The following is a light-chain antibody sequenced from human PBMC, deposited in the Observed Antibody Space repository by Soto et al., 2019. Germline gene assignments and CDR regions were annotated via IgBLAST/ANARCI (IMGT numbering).Light chain of an antibody. Sequence: DIHMTQSPSSLSASVGDRDTITCQTSQNISKYLIWYQQSPGKAPSLLISDAYNFDAGVPSRFIGHGSWTHFTLTISSLQPEDIGRYYCHEDDDLPYTFGQGTSLHIK. CDR3: HEDDDLPYT. CDR1: QNISKY. J-gene: IGKJ2*01. V-gene: IGKV1-33*01. CDR2: DAY.